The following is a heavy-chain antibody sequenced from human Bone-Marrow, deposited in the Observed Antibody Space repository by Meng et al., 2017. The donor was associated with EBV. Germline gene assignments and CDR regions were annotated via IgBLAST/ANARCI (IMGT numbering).Heavy chain of an antibody. CDR1: GGSLSDSY. V-gene: IGHV4-34*01. CDR2: INHSGNA. CDR3: ARGVWDH. J-gene: IGHJ4*02. Sequence: VQLQQWGAGLLKPSDTLSLNCAVYGGSLSDSYWNWIRQSPGKGLEWIGEINHSGNADYNPSLKSRVTISVDTSKNHFSLKLSSVTAADTAVYYCARGVWDHWGQGILVTVSS. D-gene: IGHD1-26*01.